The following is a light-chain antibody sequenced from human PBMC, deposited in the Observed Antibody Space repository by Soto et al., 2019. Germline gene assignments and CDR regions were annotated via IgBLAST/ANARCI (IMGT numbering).Light chain of an antibody. CDR2: RAD. J-gene: IGLJ2*01. Sequence: SVLTQPPSASGAPGQTVTISCSGRSSNIGSNYVYWYQQLPETAPRLLLYRADQRPSGIPDRFSGSKSGTSASLAISGLRSEDEADYYCAAWDDTLSGLVFGGGTQLTVL. V-gene: IGLV1-47*01. CDR1: SSNIGSNY. CDR3: AAWDDTLSGLV.